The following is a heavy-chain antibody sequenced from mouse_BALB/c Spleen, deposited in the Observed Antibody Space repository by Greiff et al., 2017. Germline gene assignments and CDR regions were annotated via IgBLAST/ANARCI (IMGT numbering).Heavy chain of an antibody. D-gene: IGHD1-2*01. J-gene: IGHJ4*01. CDR2: ISDGGSYT. CDR1: GFTFSDYY. Sequence: EVQVVESGGGLVKPGGSLKLSCAASGFTFSDYYMYWVRQTPEKRLEWVATISDGGSYTYYPDSVKGRFTISRDNAKNNLYLQMSSLKSEDTAMYYCARGDYYGYVIYYYAMDYWGQGTSVTVSS. V-gene: IGHV5-4*02. CDR3: ARGDYYGYVIYYYAMDY.